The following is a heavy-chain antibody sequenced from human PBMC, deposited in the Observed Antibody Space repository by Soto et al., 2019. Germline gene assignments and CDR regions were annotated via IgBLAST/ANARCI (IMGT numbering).Heavy chain of an antibody. D-gene: IGHD6-13*01. CDR2: IWFDGSYK. J-gene: IGHJ5*02. V-gene: IGHV3-33*01. CDR3: PRGDSSPDDP. CDR1: GFTFSSYG. Sequence: QVQLVESGGGVVQPGRSLRLSCAASGFTFSSYGMHWVRQAPGKGLEWVAVIWFDGSYKYYADSVKGRFTMSRDNSKNTLYLQMNSLRAEDTAVYYCPRGDSSPDDPWGQGTLVTVSS.